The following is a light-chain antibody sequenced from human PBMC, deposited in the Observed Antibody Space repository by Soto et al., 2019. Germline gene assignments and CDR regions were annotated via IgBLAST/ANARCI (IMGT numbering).Light chain of an antibody. CDR3: SSYTSISTLI. CDR1: SSDVGDYKY. CDR2: EVS. J-gene: IGLJ2*01. V-gene: IGLV2-14*01. Sequence: QSALTQPASVSGSPGQSITIFCTGTSSDVGDYKYVSWYQQYPGKAPKVMIYEVSNRPSGVSNRFSGSKSGNTASLTISGLQAEDEADYYCSSYTSISTLIFGGGTKVTVL.